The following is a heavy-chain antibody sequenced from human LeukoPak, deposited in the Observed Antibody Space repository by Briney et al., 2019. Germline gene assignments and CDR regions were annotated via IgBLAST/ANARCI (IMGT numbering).Heavy chain of an antibody. J-gene: IGHJ3*02. CDR2: IYYSGST. D-gene: IGHD3-9*01. V-gene: IGHV4-59*12. Sequence: MASETLSLTCAVSGGSISSYYWSWIRQPPGKGLEWIGFIYYSGSTNYSPSLESRVTISVDTSKNQFSLKLSSVTAADTAVYYCASVYYDILTGSIDAFDIWGQGTMVTVSS. CDR3: ASVYYDILTGSIDAFDI. CDR1: GGSISSYY.